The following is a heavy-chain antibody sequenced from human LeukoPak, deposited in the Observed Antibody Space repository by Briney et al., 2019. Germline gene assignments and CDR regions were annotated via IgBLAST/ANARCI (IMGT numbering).Heavy chain of an antibody. V-gene: IGHV4-4*07. Sequence: PSETLSLTCTVSLGSINNYYWSWIRQPAGKGLEWIGRIYKSGTTYYSPSLQSRVTIPIDTSKNQFSLRLSAVTAADTAIYYCARVFGGNSLDHWGQGILVAVSS. CDR2: IYKSGTT. D-gene: IGHD4-23*01. CDR1: LGSINNYY. J-gene: IGHJ4*02. CDR3: ARVFGGNSLDH.